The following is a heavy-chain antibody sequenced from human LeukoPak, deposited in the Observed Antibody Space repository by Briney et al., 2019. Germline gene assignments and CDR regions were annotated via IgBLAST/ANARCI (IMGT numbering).Heavy chain of an antibody. Sequence: GGSLRLSCAASGFTFSDYYMSWIRQAPGKGLEWVSYISSSGSTIYYADSVKGRFTISRDNAKNSLYLQMNSLRAEDTAVYYCAKVSSYGASNYWGQGTLVTVSS. D-gene: IGHD4-17*01. J-gene: IGHJ4*02. CDR1: GFTFSDYY. CDR3: AKVSSYGASNY. V-gene: IGHV3-11*01. CDR2: ISSSGSTI.